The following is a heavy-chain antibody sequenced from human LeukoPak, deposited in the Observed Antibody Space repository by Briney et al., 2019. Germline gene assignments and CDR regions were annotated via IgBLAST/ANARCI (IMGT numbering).Heavy chain of an antibody. CDR1: GFTFSSYW. J-gene: IGHJ6*02. CDR3: ATATGGDAGGDYYYYYGMDV. CDR2: INYDGSST. D-gene: IGHD2-21*02. V-gene: IGHV3-74*01. Sequence: GWSLRLSCAASGFTFSSYWMHWVRQSPGKGLVWVSRINYDGSSTSYADSVKGRFTISRDNSKNTVYLRMNILRAEDTAVYYCATATGGDAGGDYYYYYGMDVWGQGTTVTVSS.